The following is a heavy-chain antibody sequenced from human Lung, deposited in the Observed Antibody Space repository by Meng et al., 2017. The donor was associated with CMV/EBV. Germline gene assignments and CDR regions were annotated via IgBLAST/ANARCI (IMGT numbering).Heavy chain of an antibody. J-gene: IGHJ4*02. V-gene: IGHV3-74*01. CDR3: ARASQVGAAPFDY. D-gene: IGHD1-26*01. CDR2: INSDGSST. Sequence: GGSXRLSCAASGFTFSSYWMHWVRQAPGKGLVWVSRINSDGSSTSYADSVKGRFTISRDNAKNTLYLQMNSLRAEDTAVYYCARASQVGAAPFDYWGQGSLVTVSS. CDR1: GFTFSSYW.